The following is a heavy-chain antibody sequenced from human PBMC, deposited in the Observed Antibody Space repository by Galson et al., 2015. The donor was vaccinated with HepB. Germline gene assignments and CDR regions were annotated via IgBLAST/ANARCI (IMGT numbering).Heavy chain of an antibody. CDR1: GFPFSTYT. V-gene: IGHV3-23*01. Sequence: SLRLSCAASGFPFSTYTMSWVRQAPGKGLEWVSAISGSGRTTYYADSVRGRFTISRDNTTRTLYLQMNRLRGEDTALYYCAKDRNSTSPGTYGMDVWGQGTTVTVFS. CDR2: ISGSGRTT. CDR3: AKDRNSTSPGTYGMDV. D-gene: IGHD6-6*01. J-gene: IGHJ6*02.